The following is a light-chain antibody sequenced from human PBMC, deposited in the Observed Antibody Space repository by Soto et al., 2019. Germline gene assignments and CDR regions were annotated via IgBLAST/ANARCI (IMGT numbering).Light chain of an antibody. CDR2: YRSDSDK. V-gene: IGLV5-45*03. Sequence: QLVLTQPSSLSASPGASASLTCTLRSGIIVGTYRIYWYQQRPGSPPQYLLRYRSDSDKHQGSGVPSRFSGSKDASANAGILLISGLQSEDEADYYCMIWHSSAWVFGGGTKLTVL. CDR1: SGIIVGTYR. J-gene: IGLJ3*02. CDR3: MIWHSSAWV.